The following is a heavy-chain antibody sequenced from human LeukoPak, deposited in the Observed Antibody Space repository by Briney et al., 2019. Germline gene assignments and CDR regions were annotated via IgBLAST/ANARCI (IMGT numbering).Heavy chain of an antibody. V-gene: IGHV4-34*01. Sequence: SETLSLTCAAYGGSFSGYYWSWIRQPPGKGLEWIGEINHSGSTNYNPSLKSRVTISVDTSKNQFSLKLSSVTAADTAVYYCARGRNYYGSGRPKHYGMDVWGQGTTVTVSS. D-gene: IGHD3-10*01. CDR1: GGSFSGYY. CDR2: INHSGST. J-gene: IGHJ6*02. CDR3: ARGRNYYGSGRPKHYGMDV.